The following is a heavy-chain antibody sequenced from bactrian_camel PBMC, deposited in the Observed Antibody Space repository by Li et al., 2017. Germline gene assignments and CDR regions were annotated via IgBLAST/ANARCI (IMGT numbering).Heavy chain of an antibody. CDR1: GFSISDNC. Sequence: HVQLVESGGGLVQAGGSLRLSCAASGFSISDNCMHWVRQAPGKGLEWVSSIYSDGVTTYYPESKKGRFTIARDNAKNSVYLQINSLKSEDTALYYCAICAGVSWFGDYGMTYWGKGTQVTVS. J-gene: IGHJ7*01. V-gene: IGHV3S6*01. D-gene: IGHD3*01. CDR2: IYSDGVTT.